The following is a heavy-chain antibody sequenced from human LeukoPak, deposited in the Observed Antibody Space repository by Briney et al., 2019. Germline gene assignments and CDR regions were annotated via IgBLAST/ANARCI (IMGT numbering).Heavy chain of an antibody. V-gene: IGHV3-23*01. J-gene: IGHJ4*02. CDR1: GFTFSSYA. D-gene: IGHD5-24*01. CDR2: ISGSGGST. CDR3: ARSPYNYYFDY. Sequence: GGSLRLSCAASGFTFSSYAMSWVRQAPGGGLEWVSAISGSGGSTYHADSVEGRFTISRDNSENTVYLQMNSLRVEDTAVYYCARSPYNYYFDYWGQGTLVTVSS.